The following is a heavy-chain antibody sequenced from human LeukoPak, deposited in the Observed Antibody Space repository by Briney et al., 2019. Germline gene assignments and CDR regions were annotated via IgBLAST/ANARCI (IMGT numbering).Heavy chain of an antibody. CDR2: IYYSGTT. Sequence: SETLSLTCAVSGYSISGSNWWGWIRQPPGKGLEWIGYIYYSGTTYYNPSLKSRVTMSVDTSKNQFSLRLTSVTAVDTAVYYCARIIAVAGNWFDPWGQGTLVTVSS. V-gene: IGHV4-28*01. CDR1: GYSISGSNW. CDR3: ARIIAVAGNWFDP. J-gene: IGHJ5*02. D-gene: IGHD6-19*01.